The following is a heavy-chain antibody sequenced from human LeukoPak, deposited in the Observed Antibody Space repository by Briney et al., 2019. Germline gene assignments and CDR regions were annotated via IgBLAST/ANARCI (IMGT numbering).Heavy chain of an antibody. CDR1: GYTLTELS. V-gene: IGHV1-24*01. D-gene: IGHD4-17*01. Sequence: GASVKVSCKVSGYTLTELSMHWVRQAPGKGLEWMGGFDPEDGETIYAQKFQGRVTMTEDTSTVTAYMEPSSLRSEDTAVYYCATDHHQPTTVTPYYYYGMDVWGQGTTVTVSS. CDR2: FDPEDGET. CDR3: ATDHHQPTTVTPYYYYGMDV. J-gene: IGHJ6*02.